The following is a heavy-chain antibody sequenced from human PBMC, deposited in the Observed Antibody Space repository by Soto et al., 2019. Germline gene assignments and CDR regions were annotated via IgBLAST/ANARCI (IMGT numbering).Heavy chain of an antibody. J-gene: IGHJ4*02. V-gene: IGHV3-23*01. CDR1: GFTFSIYA. D-gene: IGHD5-18*01. Sequence: GGSLRLSCAASGFTFSIYAMSWVRQAPGKGLEWVSTISGSDGRTYSTDSVKGRFTISRDNSRNTAYLQMNSLRVEDTAVYYCAKGVSQYTPLALFDYWGRGTLVTVSS. CDR3: AKGVSQYTPLALFDY. CDR2: ISGSDGRT.